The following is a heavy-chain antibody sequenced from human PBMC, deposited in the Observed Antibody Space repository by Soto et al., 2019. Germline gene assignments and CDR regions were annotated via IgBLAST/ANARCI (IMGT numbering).Heavy chain of an antibody. CDR3: AREGLGDGYGDKGSLLGSSDL. CDR2: IWYDGSNK. Sequence: QVQLVESGGGVVQPGRSLRLSCAASGFTFSSYGMHWVRQAPGKGLEWVAVIWYDGSNKYYADSVKGRFTIYRDNSKNALSLQISSLSAEDTAVYYCAREGLGDGYGDKGSLLGSSDLWGRGPPFTVAT. J-gene: IGHJ2*01. D-gene: IGHD4-17*01. V-gene: IGHV3-33*01. CDR1: GFTFSSYG.